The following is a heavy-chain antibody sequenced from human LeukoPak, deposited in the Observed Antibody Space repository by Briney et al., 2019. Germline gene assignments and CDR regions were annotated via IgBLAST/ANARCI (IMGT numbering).Heavy chain of an antibody. CDR3: ARGFTTSSLWFDP. D-gene: IGHD6-6*01. V-gene: IGHV4-34*01. J-gene: IGHJ5*02. CDR1: GGSFSGYY. Sequence: SETLSLTCAVCGGSFSGYYWSWIRQRPGKGLEWIGDINHSGSTHYSPSLKSRVTISVDTSNNQFSLKLHSVTAADTAVYYCARGFTTSSLWFDPWGQGILVTVSS. CDR2: INHSGST.